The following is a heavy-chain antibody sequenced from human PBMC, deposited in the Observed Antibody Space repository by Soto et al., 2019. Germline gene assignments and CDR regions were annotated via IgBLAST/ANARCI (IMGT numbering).Heavy chain of an antibody. V-gene: IGHV3-21*01. CDR3: ARDRDIVVVSGEYAFDI. CDR1: GFTFSSYS. D-gene: IGHD2-2*01. Sequence: EVQLVESGGGLVKPGGSLRLSCAASGFTFSSYSMNWVRQAPGKGLEWVSSISSSSSYIYYADSVKGRFTISRDNAKNSLYLQMNSLRAEDTAVYYCARDRDIVVVSGEYAFDIWGQGTMVTVSS. CDR2: ISSSSSYI. J-gene: IGHJ3*02.